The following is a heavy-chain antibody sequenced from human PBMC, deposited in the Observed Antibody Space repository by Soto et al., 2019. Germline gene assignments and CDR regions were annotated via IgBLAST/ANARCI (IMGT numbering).Heavy chain of an antibody. CDR1: GYTFTSYD. J-gene: IGHJ5*02. CDR3: ARAPYCSSTSCYIADWLDP. CDR2: MNPNSGNT. V-gene: IGHV1-8*01. D-gene: IGHD2-2*02. Sequence: ASVKVSCKASGYTFTSYDINWVRQATGQGLEWMGWMNPNSGNTGYAQKFQGRVTMTRNTSISTAYMELSSLRSEDTAVYYCARAPYCSSTSCYIADWLDPWGQGTLVTVSS.